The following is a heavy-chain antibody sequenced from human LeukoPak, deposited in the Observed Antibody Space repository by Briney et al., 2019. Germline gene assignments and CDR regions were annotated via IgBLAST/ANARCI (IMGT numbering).Heavy chain of an antibody. CDR3: AKVAVSTAGTWWFDT. J-gene: IGHJ5*02. D-gene: IGHD6-13*01. Sequence: GGSLRLSCAASGFTFSSYAMGWVRQAPGKGLEWVSYIGGSGGSTFYADSVKGRITISRDNSRNTMFLQMNSLRADDTAVYYCAKVAVSTAGTWWFDTWGQGTLVTVSP. CDR1: GFTFSSYA. V-gene: IGHV3-23*01. CDR2: IGGSGGST.